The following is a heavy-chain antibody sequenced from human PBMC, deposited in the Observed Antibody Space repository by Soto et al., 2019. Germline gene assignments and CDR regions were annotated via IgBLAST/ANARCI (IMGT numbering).Heavy chain of an antibody. J-gene: IGHJ5*02. Sequence: QVQLVQSGAEVKKPGASVQVSCKAYGYTFTRYSINWVRQAPGQGLEWVGWISNYNGDTKYAQKFQGRVTLTTDTSTTTTYMDLRSLTSDDTAVYFCARGDSTGSPTGWFDPWGQGTLVTVSS. D-gene: IGHD6-19*01. CDR1: GYTFTRYS. CDR2: ISNYNGDT. V-gene: IGHV1-18*04. CDR3: ARGDSTGSPTGWFDP.